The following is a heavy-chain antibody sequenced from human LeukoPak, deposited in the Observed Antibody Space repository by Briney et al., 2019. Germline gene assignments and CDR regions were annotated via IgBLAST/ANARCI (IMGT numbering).Heavy chain of an antibody. Sequence: GGSLRLSCAASGFTLSSYSMNWVRQAPGKGLEWVSSISSSSSYIYYADSVKGRFTISRDNAKNSLYLQMNSLRAEDTAVYYCAREDSYYYGSGSYPFDYWGQGTLVTVSS. J-gene: IGHJ4*02. CDR2: ISSSSSYI. CDR3: AREDSYYYGSGSYPFDY. V-gene: IGHV3-21*01. D-gene: IGHD3-10*01. CDR1: GFTLSSYS.